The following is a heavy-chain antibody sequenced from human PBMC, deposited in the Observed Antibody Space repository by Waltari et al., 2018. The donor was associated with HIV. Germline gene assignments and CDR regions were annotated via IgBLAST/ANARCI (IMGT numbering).Heavy chain of an antibody. D-gene: IGHD4-17*01. J-gene: IGHJ4*02. CDR3: TREGVETTAPADY. Sequence: EVLLVESGGGLVQAGGSLRLSLAASGFTFSRHWMHWVRQAPGKGLVWVARINGDGSGTSYADSVRGRFSISRENAENSLHLHMNSVRPEDTGLYYCTREGVETTAPADYWGQGTLVTVSS. CDR1: GFTFSRHW. CDR2: INGDGSGT. V-gene: IGHV3-74*01.